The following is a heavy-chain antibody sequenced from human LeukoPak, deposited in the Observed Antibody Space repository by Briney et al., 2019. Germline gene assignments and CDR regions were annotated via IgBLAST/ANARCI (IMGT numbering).Heavy chain of an antibody. Sequence: GGSLRLSCAASGFTFSGPAMHWVRQASGKGLEWMGIIYPGDSDTRYSPSFQGQVTISADKSISTAYLQWSSLKASDTAMYYCARPPKYCSGGSCYSYYFDYGGQGTLVTVSS. CDR3: ARPPKYCSGGSCYSYYFDY. D-gene: IGHD2-15*01. V-gene: IGHV5-51*01. CDR1: GFTFSGPA. CDR2: IYPGDSDT. J-gene: IGHJ4*02.